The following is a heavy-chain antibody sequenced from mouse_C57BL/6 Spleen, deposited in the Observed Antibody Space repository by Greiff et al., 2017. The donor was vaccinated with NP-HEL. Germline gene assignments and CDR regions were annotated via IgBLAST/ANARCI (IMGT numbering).Heavy chain of an antibody. Sequence: QVQLQQPGAELVKPGASVKLSCKASGYTFTSYWMQWVKQRPGQGLEWIGEIDPSDSYTNYNQKFKGKATLTVDTSSSTAYMQLSSLTSEDSAVYYCARRGMITTENYYAMGYWGQGTTVTVSS. D-gene: IGHD2-4*01. CDR2: IDPSDSYT. CDR3: ARRGMITTENYYAMGY. J-gene: IGHJ4*01. V-gene: IGHV1-50*01. CDR1: GYTFTSYW.